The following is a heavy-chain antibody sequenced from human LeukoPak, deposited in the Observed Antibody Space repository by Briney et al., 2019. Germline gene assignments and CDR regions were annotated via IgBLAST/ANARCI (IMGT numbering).Heavy chain of an antibody. V-gene: IGHV1-2*02. Sequence: ASVKVSCKASGYTFTVYYMHWVRQAPGQGLEWMGWINPNSGGTNYAQKFQGRVTMTRDTSISTAYMELSRLRSDDPAVYYCARHPDTAMAPYYYYYGMDVWGQGTTVTVSS. CDR3: ARHPDTAMAPYYYYYGMDV. J-gene: IGHJ6*02. CDR1: GYTFTVYY. D-gene: IGHD5-18*01. CDR2: INPNSGGT.